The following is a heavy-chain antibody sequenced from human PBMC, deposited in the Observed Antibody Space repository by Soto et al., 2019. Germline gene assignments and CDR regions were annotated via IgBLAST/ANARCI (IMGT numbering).Heavy chain of an antibody. J-gene: IGHJ4*02. Sequence: QVQLVESGGGVVQPGGSLRLSCQASGFNFDNYGMHWVRQAPGKGLEWVAVITYDGSFQYYADSVKGRFTISRDNSKNTLFRHLNTLKPEDTAVYHCAKDRVGGTFYTPLGFWGQGTLVTVSS. V-gene: IGHV3-30*18. CDR3: AKDRVGGTFYTPLGF. CDR2: ITYDGSFQ. CDR1: GFNFDNYG. D-gene: IGHD1-7*01.